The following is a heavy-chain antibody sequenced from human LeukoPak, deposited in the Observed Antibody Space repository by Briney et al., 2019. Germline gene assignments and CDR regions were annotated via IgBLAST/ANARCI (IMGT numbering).Heavy chain of an antibody. CDR2: INHSGST. V-gene: IGHV4-34*01. D-gene: IGHD3-10*01. J-gene: IGHJ6*03. CDR1: GGSFSGYY. Sequence: SETLSLTCAVYGGSFSGYYWSWIRQPPGKGLEWIGEINHSGSTNYNPSLKSRVTISVDTSKNQFSLKLSSVTAADTAVYYCARLYYGSGRHTYYYYYMDVWGKGTTVTISS. CDR3: ARLYYGSGRHTYYYYYMDV.